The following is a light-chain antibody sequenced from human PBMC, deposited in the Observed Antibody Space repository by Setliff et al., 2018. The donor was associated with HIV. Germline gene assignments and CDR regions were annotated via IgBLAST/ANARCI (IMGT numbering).Light chain of an antibody. Sequence: EIVLTQSPGTLSLSPGERVTLSCRASQSLSSNSLAWYQQKPGQTPRLLIYGASSRATGIPDRFSGSGSGTDFTLTIRRLEPEDFAVYYCQQYGSSPSFGQGTKVDIK. CDR3: QQYGSSPS. CDR1: QSLSSNS. V-gene: IGKV3-20*01. CDR2: GAS. J-gene: IGKJ1*01.